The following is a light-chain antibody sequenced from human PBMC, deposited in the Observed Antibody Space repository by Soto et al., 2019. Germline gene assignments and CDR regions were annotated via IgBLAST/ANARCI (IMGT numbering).Light chain of an antibody. CDR1: QDIKNY. CDR2: DAS. J-gene: IGKJ2*01. Sequence: DIQMTQSPSSLSASVGDRVTITCQASQDIKNYLNWYQQKSGKAPKLLIYDASDLETGVPSRFSGSGSGTDFTFTINSLQPEDIATYYCQQSYSALMYTFGQGTKVDIK. V-gene: IGKV1-33*01. CDR3: QQSYSALMYT.